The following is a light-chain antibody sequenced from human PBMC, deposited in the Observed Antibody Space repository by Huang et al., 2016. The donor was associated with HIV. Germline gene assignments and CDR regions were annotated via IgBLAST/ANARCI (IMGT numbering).Light chain of an antibody. CDR3: QQSYSTLRYT. CDR1: QSISSY. J-gene: IGKJ2*01. CDR2: AAS. V-gene: IGKV1-39*01. Sequence: DIQMTQSPSSLSASVGDRVTITCRASQSISSYLNWYQQKPGKAPKLLIYAASSLQSGVPSRFSGSGSERDFTLTISSLQPEDFATYYCQQSYSTLRYTFGQGTKLEIK.